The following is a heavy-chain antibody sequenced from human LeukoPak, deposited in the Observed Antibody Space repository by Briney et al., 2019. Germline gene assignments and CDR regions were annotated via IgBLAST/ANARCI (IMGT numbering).Heavy chain of an antibody. Sequence: PGGSLRLSCAASGFTFRSYAMHWVRQAPGKGLEWVAVILYDGSNEYYADSVKGRFTISRDNSKNTLYLQMNSLRAEDTAVYYCARDDCSGGSCYPRLYYFDYWGQGTLVTVSS. CDR3: ARDDCSGGSCYPRLYYFDY. D-gene: IGHD2-15*01. CDR1: GFTFRSYA. J-gene: IGHJ4*02. V-gene: IGHV3-30*03. CDR2: ILYDGSNE.